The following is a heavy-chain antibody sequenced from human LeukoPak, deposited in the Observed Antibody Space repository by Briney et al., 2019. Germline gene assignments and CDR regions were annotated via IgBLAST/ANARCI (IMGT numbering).Heavy chain of an antibody. CDR1: GFTFSNYN. J-gene: IGHJ3*02. CDR3: ARSTAMVTWGSFDI. Sequence: GGSLRLSCAASGFTFSNYNMNWVRHAPGKGLEWVSLITWDGGTTYNADSVKGRCTISRDNIKYSLYLQMNSLRTEDTALYYCARSTAMVTWGSFDIWGQGTLVTVSS. CDR2: ITWDGGTT. V-gene: IGHV3-43*01. D-gene: IGHD5-18*01.